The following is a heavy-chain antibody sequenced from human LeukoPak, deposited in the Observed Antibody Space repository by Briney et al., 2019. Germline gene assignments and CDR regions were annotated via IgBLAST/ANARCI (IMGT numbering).Heavy chain of an antibody. V-gene: IGHV1-2*02. D-gene: IGHD6-13*01. CDR3: ATWSAAGHDYFDY. CDR2: INPNSGGT. CDR1: GYTFTGYY. Sequence: ASVKVSCKASGYTFTGYYMHWVRQAPGQGLEWMGWINPNSGGTNYAQKFQGRVTMTEDTSTDTAYMELSSLRSEDTAVYYCATWSAAGHDYFDYWGQGTLVTVSS. J-gene: IGHJ4*02.